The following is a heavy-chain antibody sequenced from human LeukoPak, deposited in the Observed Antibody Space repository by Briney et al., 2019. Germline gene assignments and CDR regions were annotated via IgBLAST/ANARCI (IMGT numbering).Heavy chain of an antibody. V-gene: IGHV3-21*01. Sequence: GALTLPCAASGNPFSSYWMRWARHAPGRGLECVSSISSSSSYIYYADSVKGRFTISRDNAKNSMYLQMNSLRAEDTAVYYCARVEWLRSEAFDIWGQGTMVTVFS. D-gene: IGHD5-12*01. CDR3: ARVEWLRSEAFDI. CDR1: GNPFSSYW. CDR2: ISSSSSYI. J-gene: IGHJ3*02.